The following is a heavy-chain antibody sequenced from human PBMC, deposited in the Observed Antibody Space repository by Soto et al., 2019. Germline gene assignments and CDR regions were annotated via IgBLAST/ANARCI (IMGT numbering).Heavy chain of an antibody. CDR1: GDSISDYS. D-gene: IGHD3-22*01. J-gene: IGHJ4*02. CDR3: ARGAGSSSYHYDSHDF. V-gene: IGHV4-59*01. CDR2: IYYTGST. Sequence: SETLSLTCSVSGDSISDYSWSWIRQPPGKGLEWIGYIYYTGSTNYNLSLRSRVTISADTSKNQISLNLRSVTAADTAVYYCARGAGSSSYHYDSHDFWGQVNLVPVSS.